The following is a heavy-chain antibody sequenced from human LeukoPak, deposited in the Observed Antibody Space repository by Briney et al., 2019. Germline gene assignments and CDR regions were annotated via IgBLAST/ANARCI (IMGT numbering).Heavy chain of an antibody. Sequence: GSLRLSCAASGLTVSPNCLRWVRPAPGKGLEWVSFIYSGGDTYYADSVKGQVTISRDNSNNTFRLQMNILRAEDTAVYFCARRAGDYSHPYDYWGQGTLVTVSS. J-gene: IGHJ4*02. CDR1: GLTVSPNC. V-gene: IGHV3-53*01. CDR2: IYSGGDT. D-gene: IGHD3-22*01. CDR3: ARRAGDYSHPYDY.